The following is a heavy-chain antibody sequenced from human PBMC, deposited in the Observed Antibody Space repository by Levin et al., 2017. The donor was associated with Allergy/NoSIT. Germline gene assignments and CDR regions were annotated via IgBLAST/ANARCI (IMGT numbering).Heavy chain of an antibody. CDR2: IRKDETAK. J-gene: IGHJ3*02. CDR3: ARDANYYDSNFYYDVFDI. Sequence: PGGSLRLSCAASGFTFNTYWMTWVRQAPGKGLEWVANIRKDETAKYYVDSVEGRFTISRDNAKNSLYLQMNSLRVEDTAIYYCARDANYYDSNFYYDVFDIWGQGTVVTVSS. D-gene: IGHD3-22*01. CDR1: GFTFNTYW. V-gene: IGHV3-7*01.